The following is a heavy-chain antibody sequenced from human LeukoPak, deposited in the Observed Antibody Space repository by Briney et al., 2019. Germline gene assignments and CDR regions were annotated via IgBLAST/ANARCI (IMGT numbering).Heavy chain of an antibody. J-gene: IGHJ3*02. CDR1: LGSISSYY. CDR3: ASASLNIYAFDI. V-gene: IGHV4-59*01. Sequence: SETLSLTCTVSLGSISSYYWSWIRQPPGKGLEWIGYIYYSGSTKYKPSLKSRATISVHTSKNQFSLKLSSVTSADTAVYYCASASLNIYAFDIWGQGTMVTVSS. D-gene: IGHD2/OR15-2a*01. CDR2: IYYSGST.